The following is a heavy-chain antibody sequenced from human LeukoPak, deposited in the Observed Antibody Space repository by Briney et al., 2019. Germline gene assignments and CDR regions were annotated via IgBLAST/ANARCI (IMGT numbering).Heavy chain of an antibody. CDR2: ISGSGGTT. V-gene: IGHV3-23*01. CDR3: AKDTSYYYGSGKNGMDV. CDR1: GFTFASYA. Sequence: PGGTLRLSCAASGFTFASYALSWVRQAPGKGLEWVSPISGSGGTTYYADSVKGRFTISRDSSKNTLYLQMNSLRAEDTAVYYCAKDTSYYYGSGKNGMDVWGQGTTVTVSS. J-gene: IGHJ6*02. D-gene: IGHD3-10*01.